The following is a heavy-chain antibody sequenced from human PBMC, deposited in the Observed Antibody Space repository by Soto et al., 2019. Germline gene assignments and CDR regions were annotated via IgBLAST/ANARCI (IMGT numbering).Heavy chain of an antibody. CDR2: ISGSGGST. V-gene: IGHV3-23*01. Sequence: EVQLLESGGGLVQPGGSLRLSCAASGFTFSSYAMSWVRQAPGKGLEWVSAISGSGGSTYYADSVKGRFTISRDNSQNTLYLQMNSLRAEDTAVYYCAKDRIWDDIGFRADYWGQGTLVTVSS. CDR3: AKDRIWDDIGFRADY. D-gene: IGHD1-1*01. J-gene: IGHJ4*02. CDR1: GFTFSSYA.